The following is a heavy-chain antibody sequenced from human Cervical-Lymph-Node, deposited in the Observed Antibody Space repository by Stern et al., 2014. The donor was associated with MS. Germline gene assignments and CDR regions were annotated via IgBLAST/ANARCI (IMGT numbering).Heavy chain of an antibody. Sequence: EEQLVESGGGLVQPGGSLKLSCAASRFSFSTSWMAWVRQVPGKGLEWVADIKEDGNVPTYLDSVKGRFAISRDKAKSPMYLQMNRLRAEDTGVYYCARDLAYSSFDFWGQGTLVTVSS. CDR1: RFSFSTSW. CDR3: ARDLAYSSFDF. V-gene: IGHV3-7*01. D-gene: IGHD4-11*01. J-gene: IGHJ4*02. CDR2: IKEDGNVP.